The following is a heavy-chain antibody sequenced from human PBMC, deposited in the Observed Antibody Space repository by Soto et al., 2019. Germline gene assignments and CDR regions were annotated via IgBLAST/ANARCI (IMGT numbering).Heavy chain of an antibody. J-gene: IGHJ4*02. Sequence: SENLSLTCAVYGGSFSGYYWTWIRQPPGTGLEWIGEINHSGSTNYNPSLKGRVTISVDTSKNQFSLKLTSVTAADTAVYYCARDKITGLLDYSGQGTLVIVSS. CDR1: GGSFSGYY. CDR3: ARDKITGLLDY. CDR2: INHSGST. V-gene: IGHV4-34*01. D-gene: IGHD7-27*01.